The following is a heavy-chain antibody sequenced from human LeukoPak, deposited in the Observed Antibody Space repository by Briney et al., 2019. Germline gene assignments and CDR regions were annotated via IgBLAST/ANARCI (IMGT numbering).Heavy chain of an antibody. Sequence: PSETLSLTCTVSGGSISSYYWSWIRQPPGKGLEWIGYIYYSGSTNYNPSLKSRVTISVDTSKNQFSLKLSSVTAADTAVYYCARPDRWGGFSPFWGQGTLVTVSS. CDR2: IYYSGST. D-gene: IGHD3-10*01. CDR3: ARPDRWGGFSPF. CDR1: GGSISSYY. J-gene: IGHJ4*02. V-gene: IGHV4-59*12.